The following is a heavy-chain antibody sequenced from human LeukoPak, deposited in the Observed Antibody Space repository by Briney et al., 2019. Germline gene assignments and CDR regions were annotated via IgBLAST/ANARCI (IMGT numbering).Heavy chain of an antibody. Sequence: PSETLSLTCTVSGGSFSSGSYYWSWIRQPPGKGLEWIGYIYYSGSTNYNPSLKSRVTISVDTSKNQFSLKLSSVTAADTAVYYCARGGAMVFLEVRYYYYGMDVWGKGTTVTVSS. CDR3: ARGGAMVFLEVRYYYYGMDV. CDR2: IYYSGST. D-gene: IGHD5-18*01. CDR1: GGSFSSGSYY. J-gene: IGHJ6*04. V-gene: IGHV4-61*01.